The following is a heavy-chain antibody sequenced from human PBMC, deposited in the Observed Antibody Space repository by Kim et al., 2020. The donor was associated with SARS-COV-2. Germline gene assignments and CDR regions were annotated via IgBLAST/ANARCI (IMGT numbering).Heavy chain of an antibody. CDR3: ARQSGSGSYRFDY. J-gene: IGHJ4*02. V-gene: IGHV4-39*01. D-gene: IGHD3-10*01. CDR2: IYYSGST. Sequence: SETLSLTCTVSGGSISSSSYYWGWIRQPPGKGLEWIGSIYYSGSTYYNPSLKSRVTISVDTSKNQFSLKLSSVTAADTAVYYCARQSGSGSYRFDYWGQGTLVTVSS. CDR1: GGSISSSSYY.